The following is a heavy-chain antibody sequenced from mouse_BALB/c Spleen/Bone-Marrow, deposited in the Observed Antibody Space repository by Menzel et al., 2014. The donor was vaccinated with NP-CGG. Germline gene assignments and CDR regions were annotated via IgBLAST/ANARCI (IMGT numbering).Heavy chain of an antibody. CDR2: VYTGSDTA. CDR3: TRSLYYYPAY. Sequence: LQQSGSELVRPGASVKLSCKASGYTFTNFWMHWVRQRPGQGLEWIGNVYTGSDTANYDEKFKSKATLTVDTSSSTAYMQLSSLTSEDSAVYYCTRSLYYYPAYWGQGTLVTVST. V-gene: IGHV1S22*01. D-gene: IGHD1-1*01. J-gene: IGHJ3*01. CDR1: GYTFTNFW.